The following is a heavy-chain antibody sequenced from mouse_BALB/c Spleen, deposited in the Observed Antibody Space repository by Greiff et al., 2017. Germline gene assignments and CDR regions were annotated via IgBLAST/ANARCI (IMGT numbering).Heavy chain of an antibody. V-gene: IGHV2-6-5*01. CDR3: AKGDYYGNYFFAY. J-gene: IGHJ3*01. D-gene: IGHD2-1*01. CDR2: IWGGGST. Sequence: VKLVESGPGLVAPSQSLSITCTVSGFSLTDYGVSWIRQPPGKGLEWLGVIWGGGSTYYNSALKSRLSISKDNSKSQVFLKMNSLQTDDTAMYYCAKGDYYGNYFFAYWGQGTLVTVSA. CDR1: GFSLTDYG.